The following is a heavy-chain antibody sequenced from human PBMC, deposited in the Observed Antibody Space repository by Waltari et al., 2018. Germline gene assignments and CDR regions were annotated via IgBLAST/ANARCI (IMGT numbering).Heavy chain of an antibody. CDR1: GGSISSGDYY. CDR2: IYYSGST. J-gene: IGHJ4*02. V-gene: IGHV4-30-4*08. D-gene: IGHD4-17*01. CDR3: ARGGDYDALYFDY. Sequence: QVQLQESGPGLVKPSQTLSLTCTVSGGSISSGDYYWSWIPQPPGKGLEWIGYIYYSGSTYYNPSLKSRVTISVDTSKNQFSLKLSSVTAADTAVYYCARGGDYDALYFDYWGQGTLVTVSS.